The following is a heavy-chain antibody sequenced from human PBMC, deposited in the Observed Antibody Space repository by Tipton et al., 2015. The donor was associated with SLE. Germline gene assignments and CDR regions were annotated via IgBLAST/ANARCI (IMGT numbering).Heavy chain of an antibody. CDR1: GGSISSYY. J-gene: IGHJ6*03. CDR3: ARGRRGCSSTSCYGGYYYYYMDV. V-gene: IGHV4-59*01. D-gene: IGHD2-2*01. Sequence: TLSLTCTVSGGSISSYYWSWIRQPPGKGLEWIGYIYYSGSTNYNPSLKSRVTISVDTSKNQFSLKLSSVTAADTAVYHCARGRRGCSSTSCYGGYYYYYMDVWGKGTTVTVSS. CDR2: IYYSGST.